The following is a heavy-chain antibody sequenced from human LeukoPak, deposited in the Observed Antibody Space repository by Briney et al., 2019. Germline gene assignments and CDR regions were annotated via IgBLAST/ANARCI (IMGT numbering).Heavy chain of an antibody. V-gene: IGHV4-39*01. CDR2: IYYSGST. D-gene: IGHD2-2*01. J-gene: IGHJ3*02. CDR1: GGSISSSSYY. CDR3: ARNGDDPWVVPAANEDAFDI. Sequence: SETLSITCTVSGGSISSSSYYWGWIRQPPGKGLEWIGSIYYSGSTYYNPSLKSRVTISVDTSKNQFSLKLSSVTAADTAVYCCARNGDDPWVVPAANEDAFDIWGQGTMVTVSS.